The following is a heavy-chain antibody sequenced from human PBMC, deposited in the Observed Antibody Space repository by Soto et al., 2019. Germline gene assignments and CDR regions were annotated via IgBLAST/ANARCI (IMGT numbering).Heavy chain of an antibody. CDR1: RGRVSCHHAA. CDR2: TYYRSKWYN. D-gene: IGHD3-10*01. CDR3: TTGGLFGTYIGT. Sequence: SPTPSPPFAISRGRVSCHHAALGWVRESPSRGLEWLGRTYYRSKWYNDYAVSVKSRITFNPDTSKNQFSLQLNSVTPEDTAVYYCTTGGLFGTYIGTWGQGTLVTVSS. V-gene: IGHV6-1*01. J-gene: IGHJ4*02.